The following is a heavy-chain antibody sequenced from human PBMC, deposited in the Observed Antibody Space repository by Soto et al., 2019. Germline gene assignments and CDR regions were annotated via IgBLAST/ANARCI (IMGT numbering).Heavy chain of an antibody. D-gene: IGHD2-15*01. CDR3: ASATVVAGTFDF. CDR2: ISSGSSNI. CDR1: GFAFRSYN. Sequence: EVQLVESGGGLVKPGGSLTLSCAGSGFAFRSYNMNWVRQPPGKGLEWVASISSGSSNIYYADSVKGRFTISRDNATDSLYLQMDRLRAEDSAVYYCASATVVAGTFDFWGQGTLLTVSS. V-gene: IGHV3-21*01. J-gene: IGHJ4*02.